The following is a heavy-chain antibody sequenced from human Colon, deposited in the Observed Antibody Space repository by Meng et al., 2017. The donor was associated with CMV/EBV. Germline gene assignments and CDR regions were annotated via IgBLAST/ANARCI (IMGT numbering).Heavy chain of an antibody. V-gene: IGHV3-74*01. J-gene: IGHJ5*02. D-gene: IGHD2-21*02. CDR3: CADCCRGHWFDP. CDR1: GFPFSRYW. Sequence: SCAASGFPFSRYWMHWVRQAPGKGLEWVARINSDWSRTSYADSVKGRFTISRDNARNTVYLQMNSLRAEDTAVYFGCADCCRGHWFDPWGQGTLVTVSS. CDR2: INSDWSRT.